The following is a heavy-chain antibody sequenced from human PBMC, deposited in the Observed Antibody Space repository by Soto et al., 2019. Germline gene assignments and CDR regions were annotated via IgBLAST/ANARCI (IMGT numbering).Heavy chain of an antibody. CDR3: AHPRGFGVFDAYDI. CDR1: GFTFSTYA. CDR2: ISNSGGTI. J-gene: IGHJ3*02. D-gene: IGHD3-10*01. V-gene: IGHV3-23*01. Sequence: RGSLRLSCAASGFTFSTYAMGWVRQAPGKGLEWVSAISNSGGTIYYADSVQGRFTISRDNSMNTLFLQMHSLRIEDTAVYYCAHPRGFGVFDAYDIWGQGTMVTVS.